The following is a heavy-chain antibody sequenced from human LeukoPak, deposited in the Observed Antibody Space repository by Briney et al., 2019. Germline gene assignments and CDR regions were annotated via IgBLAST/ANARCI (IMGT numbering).Heavy chain of an antibody. V-gene: IGHV3-11*01. CDR2: ISSRGTTV. Sequence: GGSLRLSCGASGFTFSDYMSWIRQAPGKGLEWVSYISSRGTTVYYADSVRGRFTVSRDNAKNSLYLQMNSLRAEDTAVYYCAREPLARAVAPWGQGTLVTVSS. D-gene: IGHD6-19*01. CDR3: AREPLARAVAP. J-gene: IGHJ5*02. CDR1: GFTFSDY.